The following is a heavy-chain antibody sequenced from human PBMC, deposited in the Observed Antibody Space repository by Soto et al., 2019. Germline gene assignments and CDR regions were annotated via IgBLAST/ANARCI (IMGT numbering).Heavy chain of an antibody. CDR1: GFTFSDYA. V-gene: IGHV3-30*18. CDR2: VSHDGRNT. CDR3: AKGGRQWLVTSDFNY. Sequence: VQLVESGGGVVQPGRSLRLSCAASGFTFSDYAMHWVRQAPGKGLEWVAVVSHDGRNTHYADSVKGRFTISRDSSKNTVCLEMTSLRAEDTAVYYCAKGGRQWLVTSDFNYWGQGALVPFSS. D-gene: IGHD6-19*01. J-gene: IGHJ4*02.